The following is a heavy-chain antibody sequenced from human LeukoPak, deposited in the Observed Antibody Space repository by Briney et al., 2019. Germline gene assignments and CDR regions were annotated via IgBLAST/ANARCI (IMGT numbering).Heavy chain of an antibody. D-gene: IGHD1-26*01. J-gene: IGHJ4*02. Sequence: PGGSLRLSCSASGFTFSTYSMHWVRQAPGKGLEHVSVISTNGAYYADSVQGRFTISRDNSKNTLYLQMSSLRTEDTAVYYCVKDLSGSYTFDYWGQGTLVTVSS. CDR2: ISTNGA. CDR1: GFTFSTYS. CDR3: VKDLSGSYTFDY. V-gene: IGHV3-64D*06.